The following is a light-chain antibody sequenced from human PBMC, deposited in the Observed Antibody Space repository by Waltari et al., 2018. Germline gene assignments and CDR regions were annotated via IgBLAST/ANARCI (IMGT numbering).Light chain of an antibody. Sequence: QSALTQPAAVSGSPGQSFTIPCLGIPIAVAASSSLPWYQHHPGEAPQVIIYDVTNRPSGVSDRFSASKSANRAFLTISGLQPDDEGDYYCSSQTLDGVVLFGGGTKLTVL. CDR2: DVT. V-gene: IGLV2-14*03. CDR3: SSQTLDGVVL. CDR1: PIAVAASSS. J-gene: IGLJ2*01.